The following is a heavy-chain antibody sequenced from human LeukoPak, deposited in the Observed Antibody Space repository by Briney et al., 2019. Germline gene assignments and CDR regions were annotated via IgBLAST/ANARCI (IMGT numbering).Heavy chain of an antibody. CDR1: GFTFTTFW. V-gene: IGHV3-7*03. CDR3: AKSPGGRHHN. Sequence: GGSLRLSCEASGFTFTTFWMSWVRQAPGKGLEWVANINQDATEKYYVDSVKGRFTISRDNAKNSVYLQMNSLRAEDTAVYYCAKSPGGRHHNWGQGTLVTVSS. D-gene: IGHD3-16*01. J-gene: IGHJ4*02. CDR2: INQDATEK.